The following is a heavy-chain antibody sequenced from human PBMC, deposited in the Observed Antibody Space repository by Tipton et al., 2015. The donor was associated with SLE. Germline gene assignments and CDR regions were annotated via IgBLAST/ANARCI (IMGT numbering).Heavy chain of an antibody. D-gene: IGHD3-10*01. CDR3: AFYGSGSSVFDI. CDR2: INHSGST. Sequence: TLSLTCTVSGGSIRSGDYYWSWIRQPPGKGLEWIGEINHSGSTNYNPSLKSRVTISVDTSKNQFSLKLSSVTAADTAVYYCAFYGSGSSVFDIWGQGTMVTVSS. V-gene: IGHV4-34*01. J-gene: IGHJ3*02. CDR1: GGSIRSGDYY.